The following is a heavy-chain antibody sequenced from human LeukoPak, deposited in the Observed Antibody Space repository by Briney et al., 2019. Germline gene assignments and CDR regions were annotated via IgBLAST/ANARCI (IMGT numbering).Heavy chain of an antibody. D-gene: IGHD2-21*01. CDR2: VYISGDT. Sequence: SETLSLTCTVSGGSVTTSYWSWIRQSAGEGLEWIGRVYISGDTKYNPSLKSRVIMSLEASKNQFSLSLRSVTAADTAVYYCARLIAEVGGGTNYFDTWGQGTLVTVSS. CDR3: ARLIAEVGGGTNYFDT. V-gene: IGHV4-4*07. CDR1: GGSVTTSY. J-gene: IGHJ4*02.